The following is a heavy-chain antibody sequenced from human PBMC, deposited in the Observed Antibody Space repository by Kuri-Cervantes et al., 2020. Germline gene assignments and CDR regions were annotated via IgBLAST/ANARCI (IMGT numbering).Heavy chain of an antibody. V-gene: IGHV3-30*18. D-gene: IGHD3-10*01. CDR1: GFTFSSYG. CDR3: AKGVRFGSGSHLPQDY. Sequence: GESLKISCAASGFTFSSYGMHWVRQAPGKGLEWVAVISYDGSNKYYADSVKGRFTISRDNSKNTLYLQMNSLRAEDTAVYYCAKGVRFGSGSHLPQDYWGQGTLVTVSS. J-gene: IGHJ4*02. CDR2: ISYDGSNK.